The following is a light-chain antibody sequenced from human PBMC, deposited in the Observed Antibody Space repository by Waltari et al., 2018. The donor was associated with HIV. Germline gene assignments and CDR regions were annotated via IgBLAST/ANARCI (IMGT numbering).Light chain of an antibody. Sequence: DIVMTQSPDSLSVSLGERATINCKSSPSVLYSSNNKNYLAWYRQKPGQPPKLLIYWASTRESGGPDRFSGSGSGTDFTLTISSLQAEDVAVYYCQQYYTTPWTFGQGTKVEIK. CDR3: QQYYTTPWT. CDR2: WAS. J-gene: IGKJ1*01. CDR1: PSVLYSSNNKNY. V-gene: IGKV4-1*01.